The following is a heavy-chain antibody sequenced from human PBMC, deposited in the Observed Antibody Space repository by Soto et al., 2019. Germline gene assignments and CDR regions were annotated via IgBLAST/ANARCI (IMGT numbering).Heavy chain of an antibody. J-gene: IGHJ4*02. CDR1: GGSISSGGYY. V-gene: IGHV4-31*03. Sequence: SETLSLTCTVSGGSISSGGYYWSWIRQHPGKGLEWIGYIYYSGSTYYNTSLKSRVTISVDTSKNQFSLKLSSVTAADTAVYYCARDSVPRGYSGYDQPHFDYWGQGTLVTVSS. D-gene: IGHD5-12*01. CDR2: IYYSGST. CDR3: ARDSVPRGYSGYDQPHFDY.